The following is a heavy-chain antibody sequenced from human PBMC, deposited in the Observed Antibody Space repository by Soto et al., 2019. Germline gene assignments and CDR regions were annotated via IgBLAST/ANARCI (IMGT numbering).Heavy chain of an antibody. J-gene: IGHJ5*02. CDR2: IYYSDII. CDR3: ARAYYDASGYGLDP. D-gene: IGHD3-22*01. CDR1: GGSISSGY. V-gene: IGHV4-59*01. Sequence: KPSETLSLTCTVSGGSISSGYWSWIRQPPGKGLEWIGYIYYSDIINYNPSLKSLVIISVDTSNNQFSLSLNSVTAADTAVYYCARAYYDASGYGLDPWGQGTLVTVSS.